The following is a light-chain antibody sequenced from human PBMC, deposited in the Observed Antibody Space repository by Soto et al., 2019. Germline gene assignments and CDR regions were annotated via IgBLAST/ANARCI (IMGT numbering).Light chain of an antibody. CDR1: NSDVGGHNY. V-gene: IGLV2-14*01. CDR2: EVT. CDR3: SSYTTSNTVI. Sequence: QSVLTQPASVSGSPGQSITISCTGTNSDVGGHNYVSWYQHHPGKAPKFIIYEVTNRPSAVSNRFSGSKSGNTASLTISGLQAEDEADYYCSSYTTSNTVIFGGGTKVTVL. J-gene: IGLJ2*01.